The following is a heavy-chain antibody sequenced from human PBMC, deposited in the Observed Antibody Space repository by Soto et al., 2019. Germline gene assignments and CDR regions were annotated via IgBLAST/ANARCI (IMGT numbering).Heavy chain of an antibody. Sequence: PGGSLRLSCAASGFTFSSYAMSWVRQAPGKGLEWVSAISGSGGSTYYADSVKGRFTISRGNSKNTLYLQMNSLRAEDTAVYYCAKSAPTRIVVVVAATDFDYWGQGTLVTVSS. D-gene: IGHD2-15*01. V-gene: IGHV3-23*01. CDR1: GFTFSSYA. CDR2: ISGSGGST. CDR3: AKSAPTRIVVVVAATDFDY. J-gene: IGHJ4*02.